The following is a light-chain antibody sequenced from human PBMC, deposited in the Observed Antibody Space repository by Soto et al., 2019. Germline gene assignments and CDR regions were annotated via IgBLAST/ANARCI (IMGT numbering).Light chain of an antibody. CDR2: DAS. CDR1: QSIGSW. Sequence: DIPVTQSASNLSAYAGGRVTITCPASQSIGSWLAWYQQKPGKAPKLLIYDASGLERGVPSRFSGRGSGTEFTLTIAGLQPEEFATYYCQQYESYSPLTFGGGTKVDIK. CDR3: QQYESYSPLT. V-gene: IGKV1-5*01. J-gene: IGKJ4*02.